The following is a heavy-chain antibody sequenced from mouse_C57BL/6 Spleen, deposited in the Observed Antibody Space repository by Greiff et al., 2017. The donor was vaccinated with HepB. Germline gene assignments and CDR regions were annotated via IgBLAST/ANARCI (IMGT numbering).Heavy chain of an antibody. Sequence: EVQLQQSGPELVKPGASVKISCKASGYTFTDYYINWVKQSHGKSLEWIGDINPKNGGTSYNQKFKGKATLTVDKSSSTAYMELRSLTSEDSAVYYCARGGKSAMDYWGQGTSVTVSS. V-gene: IGHV1-26*01. CDR1: GYTFTDYY. CDR3: ARGGKSAMDY. J-gene: IGHJ4*01. CDR2: INPKNGGT. D-gene: IGHD2-1*01.